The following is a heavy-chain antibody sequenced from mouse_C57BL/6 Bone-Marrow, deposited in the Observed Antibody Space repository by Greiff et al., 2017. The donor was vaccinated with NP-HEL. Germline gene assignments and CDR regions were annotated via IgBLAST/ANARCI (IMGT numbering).Heavy chain of an antibody. D-gene: IGHD1-1*01. CDR2: IWPGGGT. CDR1: GFSLTSYA. Sequence: QVQLKESGPGLVAPSQSLSITCTVSGFSLTSYAISWVRQPPGKGLEWLGVIWPGGGTNYNSALKSSLSISKDNSKSQVFLKMNSLQTDDTARYYCARDYGSSFWYFDVWGTGTTVTVSS. J-gene: IGHJ1*03. V-gene: IGHV2-9-1*01. CDR3: ARDYGSSFWYFDV.